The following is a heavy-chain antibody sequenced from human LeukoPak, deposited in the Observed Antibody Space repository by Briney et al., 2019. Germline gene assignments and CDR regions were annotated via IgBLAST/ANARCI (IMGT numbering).Heavy chain of an antibody. CDR1: GYTFTSYG. D-gene: IGHD3-22*01. V-gene: IGHV1-18*01. CDR3: AKRAYYYDSSGYWAFDY. Sequence: ASVKVSCKASGYTFTSYGISWVRQAPGQGLEWMGGISVENGNTNYAQNLQGRVTMTTDTSTNTAYMELRSLRSDDTAVYDGAKRAYYYDSSGYWAFDYWGQGTLVTVSS. J-gene: IGHJ4*02. CDR2: ISVENGNT.